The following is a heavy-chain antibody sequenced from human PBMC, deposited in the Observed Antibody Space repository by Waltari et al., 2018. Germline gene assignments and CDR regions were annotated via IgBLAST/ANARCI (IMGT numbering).Heavy chain of an antibody. V-gene: IGHV4-39*07. Sequence: QLQLQESGPGLVKPSETLSLTCTVSGGSISSSSYYWGWIRQPPGKGLEWIGSIYYSGSTHYNPSLKSRVTISVDTSKNQFSLKLSSVTAADTAVYYCARVGTQRVTMVQGARGTFYYYGMDVWGQGTTVTVSS. D-gene: IGHD3-10*01. CDR2: IYYSGST. J-gene: IGHJ6*02. CDR1: GGSISSSSYY. CDR3: ARVGTQRVTMVQGARGTFYYYGMDV.